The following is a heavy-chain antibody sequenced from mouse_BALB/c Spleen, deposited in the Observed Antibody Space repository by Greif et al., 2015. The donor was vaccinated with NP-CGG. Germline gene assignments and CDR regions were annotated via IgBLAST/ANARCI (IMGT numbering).Heavy chain of an antibody. Sequence: QVQLQQSGPQLVRPGASVKISCKASGYSFTSYWMHWVKQRPGQGLEWIGMIDPSDSETRLNQKFKDKATLTVDKSSSTAYMQLSSPTSEDSAVYYCAREYYGNYADYWGQGTTLTVSS. D-gene: IGHD2-1*01. J-gene: IGHJ2*01. CDR2: IDPSDSET. CDR1: GYSFTSYW. CDR3: AREYYGNYADY. V-gene: IGHV1S127*01.